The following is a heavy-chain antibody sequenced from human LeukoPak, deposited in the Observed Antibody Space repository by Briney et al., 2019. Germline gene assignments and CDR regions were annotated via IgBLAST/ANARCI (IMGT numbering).Heavy chain of an antibody. J-gene: IGHJ6*03. D-gene: IGHD4-17*01. Sequence: RGSLRLSCAASGFIYSNFAMNWVRQAPGKGLEWVSVISGSGGSSFYADSVKGRFIISRDNSKNTLYLQMNSLRVEDTAQYYCAKDLSYGDTSYFYYYMDVWGKGTTVTVSS. CDR2: ISGSGGSS. CDR1: GFIYSNFA. V-gene: IGHV3-23*01. CDR3: AKDLSYGDTSYFYYYMDV.